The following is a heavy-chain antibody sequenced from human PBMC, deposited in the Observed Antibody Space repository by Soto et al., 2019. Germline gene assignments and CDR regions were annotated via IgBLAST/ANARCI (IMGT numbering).Heavy chain of an antibody. CDR1: GGSISGYY. CDR2: IYYSGST. V-gene: IGHV4-59*01. CDR3: ARDKSMDV. J-gene: IGHJ6*03. Sequence: LSLTCTVSGGSISGYYWSWIRQPPGKGLEWIGYIYYSGSTNYNPSLKSRVTISVDTSKNQFSLRLSSVTAADTAVYYCARDKSMDVWGKGTTVTVSS.